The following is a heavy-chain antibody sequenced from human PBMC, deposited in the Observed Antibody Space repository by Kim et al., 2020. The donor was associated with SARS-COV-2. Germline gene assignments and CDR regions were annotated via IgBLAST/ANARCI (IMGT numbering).Heavy chain of an antibody. CDR3: AKDGYSGYDLYGTADY. D-gene: IGHD5-12*01. Sequence: GGSLRLSCVASGFTFSSYAMSWVRQAPGKGLEWVSAISGSGGTTYYADSVKGRFTISRDNSKNTLYLQMNSLRAEDTAIYYCAKDGYSGYDLYGTADYRGQGTLVTVSS. V-gene: IGHV3-23*01. CDR1: GFTFSSYA. J-gene: IGHJ4*02. CDR2: ISGSGGTT.